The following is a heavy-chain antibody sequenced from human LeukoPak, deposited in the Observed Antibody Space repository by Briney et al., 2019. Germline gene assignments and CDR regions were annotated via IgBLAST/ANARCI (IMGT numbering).Heavy chain of an antibody. CDR2: ISSSSSYI. V-gene: IGHV3-21*01. CDR1: GFTFSSYS. Sequence: GRSLRLSCAASGFTFSSYSMNWVRQAPGKGLEWVSSISSSSSYIYYADSVKGRFTISRDNAKNSLYLQMNSLRAEDTAVYYCARPDEQQLVRDAFDIWGQGTMVTVSS. D-gene: IGHD6-13*01. J-gene: IGHJ3*02. CDR3: ARPDEQQLVRDAFDI.